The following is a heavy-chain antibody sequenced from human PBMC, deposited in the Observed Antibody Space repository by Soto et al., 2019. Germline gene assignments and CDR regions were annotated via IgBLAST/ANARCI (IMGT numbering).Heavy chain of an antibody. Sequence: GGSLRLSCAASGFTFSSYSMNWVRQAPGKGLEWVSYISSSSSTIYYADSVKGRFTISRDNAKNSLYLQMNSLRDEDTAVYYCAREGSGTVFFPYYFDYWGQGTLVTVSS. CDR2: ISSSSSTI. V-gene: IGHV3-48*02. CDR1: GFTFSSYS. D-gene: IGHD3-10*01. CDR3: AREGSGTVFFPYYFDY. J-gene: IGHJ4*02.